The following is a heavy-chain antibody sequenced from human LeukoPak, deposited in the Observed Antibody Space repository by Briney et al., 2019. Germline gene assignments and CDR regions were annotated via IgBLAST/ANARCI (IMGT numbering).Heavy chain of an antibody. V-gene: IGHV3-30-3*01. D-gene: IGHD6-19*01. Sequence: GGSLRLSCVASGFTFSSYAMHWVRQAPGKGLEWVALIPYDGSNKYYADSVKGRFTISRDNSKNTLYLQMNSLRAEDTAVYYCARGGVYSSGSYYLYYFDYWGQGTLVTVSS. CDR1: GFTFSSYA. CDR2: IPYDGSNK. CDR3: ARGGVYSSGSYYLYYFDY. J-gene: IGHJ4*02.